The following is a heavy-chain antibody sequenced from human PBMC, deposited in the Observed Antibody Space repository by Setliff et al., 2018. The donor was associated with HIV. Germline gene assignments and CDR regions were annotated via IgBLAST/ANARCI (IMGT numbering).Heavy chain of an antibody. D-gene: IGHD6-13*01. CDR2: IYHSGST. CDR3: ARDIQAAGTGWFDP. CDR1: GYSISSGYY. V-gene: IGHV4-38-2*02. Sequence: SETLSLTCAVSGYSISSGYYWGWIRQPPGKGLEWIGSIYHSGSTYYNPSLKSRVTISLDTSKNQFSLKLSSVTAGDTAVYYCARDIQAAGTGWFDPWGQGTLVTVSS. J-gene: IGHJ5*02.